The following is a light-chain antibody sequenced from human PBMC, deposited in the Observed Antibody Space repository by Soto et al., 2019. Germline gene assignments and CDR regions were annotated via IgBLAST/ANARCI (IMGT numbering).Light chain of an antibody. CDR3: LQYGSSSYT. J-gene: IGKJ2*01. V-gene: IGKV3-20*01. Sequence: EIVLTQSPGTLSLSPGERATLACRASQSVSSSYLAWYQQKPGQAPRLLIYDASSRATGIPDRFSGSGSGTDFTLTISRLEPEDFAVYYCLQYGSSSYTFGQGTNLEIK. CDR2: DAS. CDR1: QSVSSSY.